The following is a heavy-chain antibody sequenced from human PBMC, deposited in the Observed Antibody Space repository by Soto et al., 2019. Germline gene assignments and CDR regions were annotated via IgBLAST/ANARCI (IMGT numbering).Heavy chain of an antibody. J-gene: IGHJ4*02. D-gene: IGHD1-26*01. V-gene: IGHV3-23*01. Sequence: VGSLRLSCVVSVFPFGANAMSWVRQAPGKGLEWVSGLSNTGRRTSYADSVKGRFNISRDNSENTVYLQMNSMIVEDTAVYYCATEMGATQGPFDNWGQGTLVTVSS. CDR2: LSNTGRRT. CDR1: VFPFGANA. CDR3: ATEMGATQGPFDN.